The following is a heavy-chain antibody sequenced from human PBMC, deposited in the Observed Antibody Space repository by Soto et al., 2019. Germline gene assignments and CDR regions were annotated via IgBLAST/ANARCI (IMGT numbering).Heavy chain of an antibody. CDR1: GGSISSYY. V-gene: IGHV4-59*08. J-gene: IGHJ5*02. D-gene: IGHD6-19*01. CDR3: ARQVIRGLVTYNWFDP. Sequence: SETLSLTCTVSGGSISSYYWSWIRQPPGKGLEWIGYIYYSGSTNYNPSLKSRVTISVDTSKNQFSLKLSSVTAADTAVYYCARQVIRGLVTYNWFDPWGQGTLVTVSS. CDR2: IYYSGST.